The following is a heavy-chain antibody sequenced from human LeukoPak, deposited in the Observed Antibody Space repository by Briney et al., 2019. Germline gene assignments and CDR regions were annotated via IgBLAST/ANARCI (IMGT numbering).Heavy chain of an antibody. J-gene: IGHJ4*02. Sequence: SETLSLTCTVSGGSISSSSYSWGWIRQPPGKGLEWIGSIYYSGSTYYNPSLKSRVTISVDTSKNQFSLKLSSVTAADTAVYYCAKGVGYCSGGSCYFVPGYFDYWGQGTLVTVSS. D-gene: IGHD2-15*01. CDR1: GGSISSSSYS. CDR3: AKGVGYCSGGSCYFVPGYFDY. CDR2: IYYSGST. V-gene: IGHV4-39*01.